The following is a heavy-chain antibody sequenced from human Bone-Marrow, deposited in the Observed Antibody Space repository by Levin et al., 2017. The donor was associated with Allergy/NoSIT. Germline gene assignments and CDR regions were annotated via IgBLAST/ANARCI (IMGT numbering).Heavy chain of an antibody. CDR1: GGSIRMTTYY. V-gene: IGHV4-39*01. D-gene: IGHD3-10*01. J-gene: IGHJ3*02. Sequence: RSQTLSLTCSVSGGSIRMTTYYWGWIRQSPGKGLEWIGTVHWRYSGSPYYKPSLKSRVTLSIDTSSQQFSLQLTSVSAADTAVYYCARISPLTTVRGLTPGPFDIWGQGRMVTVSS. CDR2: VHWRYSGSP. CDR3: ARISPLTTVRGLTPGPFDI.